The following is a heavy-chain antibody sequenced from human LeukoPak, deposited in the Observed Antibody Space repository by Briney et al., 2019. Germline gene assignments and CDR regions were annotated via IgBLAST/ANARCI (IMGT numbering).Heavy chain of an antibody. Sequence: PSETLSLTCTVFGGSISSYYWSWIRQPAGKGLEWIGRIYTSGSTNYNPSLKSRVTMSVDTSKNQFSLKLTSVTAADTAVYYCARHERWVYGRGRRYGMDVWGQGTTVTVSS. V-gene: IGHV4-4*07. CDR2: IYTSGST. J-gene: IGHJ6*02. CDR1: GGSISSYY. CDR3: ARHERWVYGRGRRYGMDV. D-gene: IGHD5-24*01.